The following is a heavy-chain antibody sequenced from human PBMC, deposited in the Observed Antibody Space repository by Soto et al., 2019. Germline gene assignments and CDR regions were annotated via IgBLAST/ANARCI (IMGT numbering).Heavy chain of an antibody. D-gene: IGHD3-22*01. V-gene: IGHV3-74*01. Sequence: GGSLRLSCAASGFTFSSYWMHWVRQAPGKGLVWVSRINPYGSTTNYADSVKGQFTISRDNAKNTLYLQMNSLRAEDTAVYYCARGAGSAYYVDSWXQGTLVTVS. J-gene: IGHJ4*02. CDR3: ARGAGSAYYVDS. CDR2: INPYGSTT. CDR1: GFTFSSYW.